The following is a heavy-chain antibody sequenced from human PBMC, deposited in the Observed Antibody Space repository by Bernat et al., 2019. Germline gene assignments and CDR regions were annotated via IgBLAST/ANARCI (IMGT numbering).Heavy chain of an antibody. D-gene: IGHD4-17*01. CDR2: IYNTGRT. J-gene: IGHJ5*02. Sequence: QVQLQESGPGLVKPSETLSLACTVSGGSISSYYWSWIRQPPGKGLECIGYIYNTGRTNYNPSLKGRVTISVDTSKNQSSLTLTAVTAADTAVYYWASRYGDYDWFAPWGQGTLVTVSS. CDR1: GGSISSYY. CDR3: ASRYGDYDWFAP. V-gene: IGHV4-59*08.